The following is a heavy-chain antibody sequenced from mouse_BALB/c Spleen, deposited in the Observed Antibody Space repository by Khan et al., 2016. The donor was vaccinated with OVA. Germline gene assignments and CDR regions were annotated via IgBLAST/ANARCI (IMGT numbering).Heavy chain of an antibody. CDR1: GFTFSDYY. J-gene: IGHJ3*01. D-gene: IGHD2-4*01. Sequence: EVQLQESGGGLVQPGGSLKLSCATSGFTFSDYYMYWVRQTPEKRLEWVAYISYGGDNIYYLDTVKGRFPIFRDNAKNTLYLQMSRLKSEDTAMYYCARHDYDGIANWGQGTLVTVSA. V-gene: IGHV5-12*02. CDR2: ISYGGDNI. CDR3: ARHDYDGIAN.